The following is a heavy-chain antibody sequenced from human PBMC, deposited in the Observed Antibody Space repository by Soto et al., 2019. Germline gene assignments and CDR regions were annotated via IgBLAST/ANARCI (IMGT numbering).Heavy chain of an antibody. V-gene: IGHV4-59*01. J-gene: IGHJ3*02. CDR3: ARHLLLYYYDSSGYYLRDAFDI. Sequence: SETLSLTCTVTGDSIASYYWSWIRQPPGKGLEWIAYIYYSGSTNHNPSLKSRVTISVDTSKNQFSLKLTSATAADTAVYYCARHLLLYYYDSSGYYLRDAFDIWGQGTMVTVSS. D-gene: IGHD3-22*01. CDR1: GDSIASYY. CDR2: IYYSGST.